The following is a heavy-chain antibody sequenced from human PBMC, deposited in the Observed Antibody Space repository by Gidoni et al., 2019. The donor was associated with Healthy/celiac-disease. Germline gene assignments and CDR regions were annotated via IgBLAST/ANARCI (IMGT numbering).Heavy chain of an antibody. CDR2: FDPEDGET. CDR1: GYTLTELS. CDR3: ATPRLRDYYYCGMDV. V-gene: IGHV1-24*01. Sequence: SGYTLTELSMHWVRQAPGKGLEWMGGFDPEDGETIYAQKFQGRVTMTEDTSTDTAYMELSSLRSEDTAVYYCATPRLRDYYYCGMDVWGQGTTVTVSS. D-gene: IGHD5-12*01. J-gene: IGHJ6*02.